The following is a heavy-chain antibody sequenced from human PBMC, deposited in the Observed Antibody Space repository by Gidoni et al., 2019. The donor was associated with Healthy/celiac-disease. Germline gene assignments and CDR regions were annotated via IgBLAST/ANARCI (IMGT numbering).Heavy chain of an antibody. V-gene: IGHV3-33*01. Sequence: QVQLVESGGGVVQPGRSLRLSCAASGFTFSSYGMHWVRQAPGKGLEWVAVIWYDGSNKYYADSVKGRFTISRDNSKNTLYLQMNSLRAEDTAVYYCARDEAASLGSYYYGMDVWGQGTTVTVSS. CDR3: ARDEAASLGSYYYGMDV. D-gene: IGHD6-13*01. J-gene: IGHJ6*02. CDR1: GFTFSSYG. CDR2: IWYDGSNK.